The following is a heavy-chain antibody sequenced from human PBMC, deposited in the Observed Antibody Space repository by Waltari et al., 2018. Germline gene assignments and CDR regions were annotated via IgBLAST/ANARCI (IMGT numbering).Heavy chain of an antibody. CDR1: GFTFSSYW. Sequence: EVQLVESGGGLVQPGGSLRLSCAASGFTFSSYWMSWVRQAPGKGLVWVVEIKEQESEKYYVDSVKGRFTISSDNAKNSLYLRMNRLRGEDTAVYYWARDRFGGGRWGQGTLVTVSS. CDR2: IKEQESEK. CDR3: ARDRFGGGR. J-gene: IGHJ4*02. V-gene: IGHV3-7*03. D-gene: IGHD3-10*01.